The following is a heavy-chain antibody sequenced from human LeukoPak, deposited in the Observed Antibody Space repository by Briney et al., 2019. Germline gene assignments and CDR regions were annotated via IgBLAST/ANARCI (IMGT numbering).Heavy chain of an antibody. CDR3: ARDPRYYDSSGFY. V-gene: IGHV3-33*08. Sequence: PGRSLRLSCAASGFTFSSYGMHWVRQAPGKGLEWVAVIWYGGSNKYYADSVKGRFTISRDNSKNTLYLQMNSLRAEDTAVYYCARDPRYYDSSGFYWGQGTLATVSS. CDR1: GFTFSSYG. CDR2: IWYGGSNK. D-gene: IGHD3-22*01. J-gene: IGHJ4*02.